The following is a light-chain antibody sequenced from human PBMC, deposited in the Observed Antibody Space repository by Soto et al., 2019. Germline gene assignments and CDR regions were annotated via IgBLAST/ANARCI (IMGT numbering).Light chain of an antibody. CDR3: QQYGSSPT. Sequence: EIVMTQSPATLSVSPGERATLSCRASQSVSSNLAWYQQKPGQAPRLLIYGASTRATGIPARFSGSGSGTDFTLTINRLEPEDFAVYYCQQYGSSPTFGQGTRLEIK. J-gene: IGKJ5*01. CDR2: GAS. CDR1: QSVSSN. V-gene: IGKV3-15*01.